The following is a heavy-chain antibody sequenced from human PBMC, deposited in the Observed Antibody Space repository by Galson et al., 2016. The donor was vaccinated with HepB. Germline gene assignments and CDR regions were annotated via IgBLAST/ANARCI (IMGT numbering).Heavy chain of an antibody. Sequence: SVKVSCKASGYTFSAYGTTWVRQAPGQGLEWVGWISVYNGNTNYAQRFRGRVTMTTDTSTSTAYMELRSLRSDDTAVYYCARDSDCSGGNCYFDSWGQGTLVTVS. V-gene: IGHV1-18*01. CDR1: GYTFSAYG. CDR3: ARDSDCSGGNCYFDS. D-gene: IGHD2-15*01. J-gene: IGHJ4*03. CDR2: ISVYNGNT.